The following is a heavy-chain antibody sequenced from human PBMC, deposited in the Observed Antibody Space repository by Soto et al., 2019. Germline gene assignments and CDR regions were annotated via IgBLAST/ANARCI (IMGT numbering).Heavy chain of an antibody. CDR1: GDSINSDNW. CDR3: ARDKITGLFDY. CDR2: IYHSGST. V-gene: IGHV4-4*02. J-gene: IGHJ4*02. Sequence: SETLSLTCAVSGDSINSDNWWSWVRQPPGKGLEWIGEIYHSGSTNYNPSLKSRVTISVDTSKNKFSLKLTTVTAADTAVYYYARDKITGLFDYWGQGTLVTVSS. D-gene: IGHD2-8*02.